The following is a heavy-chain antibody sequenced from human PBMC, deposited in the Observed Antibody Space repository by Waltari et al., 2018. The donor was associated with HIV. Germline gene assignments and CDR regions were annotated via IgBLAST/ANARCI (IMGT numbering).Heavy chain of an antibody. CDR2: INHSGRT. D-gene: IGHD5-12*01. V-gene: IGHV4-34*01. Sequence: QVQLQQWGAGLLKPSETLSLPCAVYGGSFSGYYWSWIRQPPGKGLEWIGEINHSGRTNYNPSLKSRVTISADTSKNQFSLKVNSVTAADTAVYYCARGEEGYSGYDFSWFDTWGQGTLVTVSS. J-gene: IGHJ5*02. CDR3: ARGEEGYSGYDFSWFDT. CDR1: GGSFSGYY.